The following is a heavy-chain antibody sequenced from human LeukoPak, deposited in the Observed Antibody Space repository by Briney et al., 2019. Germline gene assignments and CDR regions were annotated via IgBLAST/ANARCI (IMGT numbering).Heavy chain of an antibody. Sequence: GGSLRLSCAASGFTFRSFAMSWVRQAPGKGLEWVSGISASGGSTFYVDSLKGRFAISRDNSKNTLYLQMNSLRAEDTAVYYCATTRGPIRFLEWLSSGAFDIWGQGTMVTVSS. J-gene: IGHJ3*02. CDR1: GFTFRSFA. V-gene: IGHV3-23*01. D-gene: IGHD3-3*01. CDR3: ATTRGPIRFLEWLSSGAFDI. CDR2: ISASGGST.